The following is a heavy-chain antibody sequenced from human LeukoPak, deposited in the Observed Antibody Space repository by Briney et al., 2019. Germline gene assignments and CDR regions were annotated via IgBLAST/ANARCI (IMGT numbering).Heavy chain of an antibody. D-gene: IGHD2-21*02. Sequence: ASVKVSCKASGGTFSSYAISWVRQAPGQGLEWMGIINPSGGSTSYAQKFQGRVTMTRDTSTSTVYMELSSLRSEDTAVYYCAREIVVVTADAFDIWGQGTMVTVSS. CDR1: GGTFSSYA. V-gene: IGHV1-46*01. J-gene: IGHJ3*02. CDR3: AREIVVVTADAFDI. CDR2: INPSGGST.